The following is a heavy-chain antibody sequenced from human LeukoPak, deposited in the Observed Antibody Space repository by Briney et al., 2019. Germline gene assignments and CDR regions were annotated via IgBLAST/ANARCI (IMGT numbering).Heavy chain of an antibody. J-gene: IGHJ5*02. CDR2: IYYSGST. Sequence: PSETLSLTCTVSGGSVSSYYWSWIRQPPGKGLEWIGYIYYSGSTNYNPSLKSRVTISVDTSKNQFSLKLSSVTAADKAVNYWASGAAAGTRMKYNWFDPWGQGTLVTVSS. CDR1: GGSVSSYY. CDR3: ASGAAAGTRMKYNWFDP. D-gene: IGHD6-13*01. V-gene: IGHV4-59*02.